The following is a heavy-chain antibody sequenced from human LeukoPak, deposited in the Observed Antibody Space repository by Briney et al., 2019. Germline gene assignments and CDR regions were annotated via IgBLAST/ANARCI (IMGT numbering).Heavy chain of an antibody. CDR1: GGTFSSYA. V-gene: IGHV1-69*05. CDR2: IIPIFGTA. D-gene: IGHD5-18*01. J-gene: IGHJ4*02. CDR3: ARIGYSYGYSDY. Sequence: SVKVSCKASGGTFSSYAISWVRQAPGQGLEWMGGIIPIFGTANYAQKFQGRVTITTDESTSTAYMELSSLRSEDSAVYYCARIGYSYGYSDYWGQGTLVTVSS.